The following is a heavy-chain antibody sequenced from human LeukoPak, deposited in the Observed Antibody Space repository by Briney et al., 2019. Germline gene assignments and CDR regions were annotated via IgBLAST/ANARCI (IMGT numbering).Heavy chain of an antibody. CDR3: VRAAMPYIINGRRFDY. J-gene: IGHJ4*02. Sequence: GGSLRLSCAASGFTSSAYDMHWVRQITGGGLEWVSTSGTVGDTFYSDSVKGRFTISRENAKNSVHLQMNGLRVEDSAIYFCVRAAMPYIINGRRFDYWGQGTLVTVSS. D-gene: IGHD2-2*01. V-gene: IGHV3-13*04. CDR2: SGTVGDT. CDR1: GFTSSAYD.